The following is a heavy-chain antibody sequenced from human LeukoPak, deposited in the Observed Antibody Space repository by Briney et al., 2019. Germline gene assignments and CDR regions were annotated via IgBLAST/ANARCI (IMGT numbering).Heavy chain of an antibody. Sequence: PSETLSLTCTVSGGSLISYYLRWIRQPAGKVLERLRRIYTSGRTNYNPSLKSRVTMSVDTSKNQFSLKLSSVTPADTAVYYCARGHQDGIFAYWAQGTLVTVSS. J-gene: IGHJ4*02. CDR1: GGSLISYY. CDR2: IYTSGRT. D-gene: IGHD1-26*01. V-gene: IGHV4-4*07. CDR3: ARGHQDGIFAY.